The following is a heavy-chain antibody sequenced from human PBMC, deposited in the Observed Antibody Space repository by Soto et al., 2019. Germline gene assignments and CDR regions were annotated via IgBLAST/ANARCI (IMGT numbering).Heavy chain of an antibody. CDR1: GFTVSSYY. J-gene: IGHJ4*02. V-gene: IGHV3-66*01. Sequence: EVQLVESGGGLVQPGGSLRLSCAASGFTVSSYYMTWVRQAPGQGLEWVSVISSGGSTYYADSVKGRFTISRDNSKNTLYLQMNRLRADDKAVYYCARDTLGGAYNFWHGGQGTLVTVSS. D-gene: IGHD3-3*01. CDR2: ISSGGST. CDR3: ARDTLGGAYNFWH.